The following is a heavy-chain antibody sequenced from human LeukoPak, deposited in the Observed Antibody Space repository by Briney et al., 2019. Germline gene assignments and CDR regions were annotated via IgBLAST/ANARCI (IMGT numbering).Heavy chain of an antibody. Sequence: GGSLRLSCAASGFTFSSYWMSWVRQAPGKGLEWVANIKQDGSEKYYVDSVKGRFTISRDNAKNSLYLQMNSLRAEDTAVYYCARVRVRAVRGMDVWGQGTTVTVSS. CDR2: IKQDGSEK. CDR1: GFTFSSYW. V-gene: IGHV3-7*01. D-gene: IGHD1-26*01. J-gene: IGHJ6*02. CDR3: ARVRVRAVRGMDV.